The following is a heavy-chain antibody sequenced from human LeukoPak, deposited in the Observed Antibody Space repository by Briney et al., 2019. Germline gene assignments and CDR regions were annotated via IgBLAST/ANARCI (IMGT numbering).Heavy chain of an antibody. V-gene: IGHV3-23*01. CDR1: GFTFSSQT. J-gene: IGHJ4*02. CDR3: VRDTGVSAYNDY. D-gene: IGHD2-8*02. Sequence: GGSLRLSCAASGFTFSSQTMNWVRQAPGKGLEWVSAIGGSGGRTDYADAVKGRFTISRDNSRNTLYLQITSLRAEDTAVYYCVRDTGVSAYNDYWGQGTLVTVSS. CDR2: IGGSGGRT.